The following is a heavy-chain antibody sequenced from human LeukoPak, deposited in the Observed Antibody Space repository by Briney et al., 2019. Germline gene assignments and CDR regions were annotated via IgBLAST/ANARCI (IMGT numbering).Heavy chain of an antibody. Sequence: GGALRLSCAASGFTFSSYAMSWVRQAPGKGLEWVSAISGSGGSTYYADSVKGRFTISRDNSKNTLYLQMNSLRAEDTAVYYCAKDYCSSTSCLRGPFDYWGQGTLVTVSS. CDR1: GFTFSSYA. J-gene: IGHJ4*02. CDR3: AKDYCSSTSCLRGPFDY. CDR2: ISGSGGST. D-gene: IGHD2-2*01. V-gene: IGHV3-23*01.